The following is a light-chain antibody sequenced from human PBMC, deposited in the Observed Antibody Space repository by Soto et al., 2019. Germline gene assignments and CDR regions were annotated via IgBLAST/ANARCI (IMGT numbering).Light chain of an antibody. CDR3: KHYDSYSWT. CDR1: QSISSN. V-gene: IGKV3-15*01. J-gene: IGKJ1*01. CDR2: GAK. Sequence: EIVMTQSLATMSVSPGARGAHSCMAIQSISSNIAWYQQKPGQDTRLLIYGAKTRATGIPARFSGSGSGTELTLNLSRLQTDELASYDCKHYDSYSWTLGKGPKGELK.